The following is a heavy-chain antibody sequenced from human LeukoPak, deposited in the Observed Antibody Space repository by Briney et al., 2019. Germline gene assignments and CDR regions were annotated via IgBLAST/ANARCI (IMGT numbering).Heavy chain of an antibody. CDR2: ISSSSSYI. V-gene: IGHV3-21*01. Sequence: GGSLRLSCAAAGFTFSSYGMHWVRQAPGKGLEWVSSISSSSSYIYYADSVKGRFTISRDNAKNSLYLQMNSLRAEDTAVYYCARDRRRITMVRGVSMAYYYYGMDVWGQGTTVTVSS. CDR3: ARDRRRITMVRGVSMAYYYYGMDV. CDR1: GFTFSSYG. J-gene: IGHJ6*02. D-gene: IGHD3-10*01.